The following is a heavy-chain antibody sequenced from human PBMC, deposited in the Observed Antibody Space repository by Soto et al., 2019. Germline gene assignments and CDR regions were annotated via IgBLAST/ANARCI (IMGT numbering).Heavy chain of an antibody. V-gene: IGHV5-10-1*01. CDR1: GYSFTSYW. CDR2: IDPSDSYT. J-gene: IGHJ4*02. Sequence: EVQLVQSGAEVKKPGESLRISCKGSGYSFTSYWISWVRQMPGKGLEWMGRIDPSDSYTNYSPSFQGHVTISADKSICTASLRWSSLKASDTAMYYCSRLQAAAGDNDLTFDYWGQGTLVTVSS. D-gene: IGHD6-13*01. CDR3: SRLQAAAGDNDLTFDY.